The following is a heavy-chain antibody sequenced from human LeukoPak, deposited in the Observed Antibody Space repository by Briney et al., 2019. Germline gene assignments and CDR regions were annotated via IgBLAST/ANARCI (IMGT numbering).Heavy chain of an antibody. V-gene: IGHV3-74*01. CDR3: ARYLYTLNS. CDR1: EFSFTSYW. J-gene: IGHJ5*02. CDR2: INTDGSST. D-gene: IGHD3-16*01. Sequence: GGSLRLSCAACEFSFTSYWRHWLRQAPGKGLVWVSRINTDGSSTSYADSVRGRFTFSRDNAKNTLYLRMNTLRAEDTAVYYCARYLYTLNSWGQGTLVTVSS.